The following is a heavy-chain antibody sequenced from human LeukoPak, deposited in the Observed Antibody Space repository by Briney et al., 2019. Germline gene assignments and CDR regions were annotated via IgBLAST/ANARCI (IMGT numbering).Heavy chain of an antibody. CDR2: IIPIFGRT. CDR1: GGTFSSYS. D-gene: IGHD7-27*01. J-gene: IGHJ4*02. CDR3: ARTTILTGDPRFDY. V-gene: IGHV1-69*05. Sequence: GASVKVSCKASGGTFSSYSISWVRQAPGQGLEWMGGIIPIFGRTNYAQKFQGRVTMTRDTSTSTVYMELSSLRSEDTAVYYCARTTILTGDPRFDYWGQGTLVTVSS.